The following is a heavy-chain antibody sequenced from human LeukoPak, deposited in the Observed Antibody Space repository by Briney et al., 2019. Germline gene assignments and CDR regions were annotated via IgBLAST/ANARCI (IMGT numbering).Heavy chain of an antibody. CDR2: VDNDGWAT. CDR3: ARDLFGWSLDP. Sequence: PGGSLRLSCAASGFSLDNFEMNWVHQAPGKGLEWIAYVDNDGWATSYYADSVKGRFTITRDDAKNSLYLQMDSLTVEDTAVYYCARDLFGWSLDPWGQGTLVSVSS. D-gene: IGHD3-3*01. J-gene: IGHJ5*02. CDR1: GFSLDNFE. V-gene: IGHV3-48*03.